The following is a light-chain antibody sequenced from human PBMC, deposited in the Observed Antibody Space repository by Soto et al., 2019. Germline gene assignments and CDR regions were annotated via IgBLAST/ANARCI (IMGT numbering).Light chain of an antibody. CDR1: QSVGNF. Sequence: EIVLTQSPATLSLSPGERATLSCRASQSVGNFIAWYQQKPGQAPRLLIYDTSNRFTGIPARFSGSGSGTDFTLTINSLESEDSAVFYCQQRSAWPLTSGGGTRVEIK. J-gene: IGKJ4*01. CDR2: DTS. CDR3: QQRSAWPLT. V-gene: IGKV3-11*01.